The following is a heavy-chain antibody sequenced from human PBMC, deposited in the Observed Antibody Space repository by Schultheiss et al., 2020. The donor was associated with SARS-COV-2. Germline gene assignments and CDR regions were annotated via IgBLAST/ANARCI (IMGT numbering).Heavy chain of an antibody. Sequence: TLSLTCTVSGGSISSGGYYWSWIRQHPGKGLEWIGYIYYSGSTYYNPSLKSRVTISVDTSKNQFSLKLSSVTAADTAVYYCAKEVSGDLYYFDYWGQGTLVTVSS. V-gene: IGHV4-31*03. J-gene: IGHJ4*02. CDR2: IYYSGST. CDR3: AKEVSGDLYYFDY. D-gene: IGHD7-27*01. CDR1: GGSISSGGYY.